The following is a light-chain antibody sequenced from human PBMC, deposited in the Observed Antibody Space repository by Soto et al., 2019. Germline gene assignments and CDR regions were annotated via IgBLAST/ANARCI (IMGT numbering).Light chain of an antibody. CDR1: QILLHPNGGTY. Sequence: DSLMSQSPLSLPVTPGEPASISCRSSQILLHPNGGTYLEWYLQKPGQSPQLLIYLTSSRASGVPDRFTGSGSGTDFTLKIRRVEAEDVGVYYCMQALQTPRTFGRLTNVDI. V-gene: IGKV2-28*01. CDR3: MQALQTPRT. J-gene: IGKJ1*01. CDR2: LTS.